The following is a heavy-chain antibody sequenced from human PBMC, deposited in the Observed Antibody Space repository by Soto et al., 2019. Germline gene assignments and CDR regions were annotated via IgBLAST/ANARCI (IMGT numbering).Heavy chain of an antibody. D-gene: IGHD3-22*01. CDR3: AKDVHTLVVVTNDY. CDR2: ISTYNGNT. J-gene: IGHJ4*02. V-gene: IGHV1-18*01. Sequence: ASVKVSCKASGYTFTSYGISWVRQAPGLGPEWMGRISTYNGNTNYVQKLQGRVTMTTDTSSNTAYLELRSLRYDDTAVYYCAKDVHTLVVVTNDYWGQGTLVTVSS. CDR1: GYTFTSYG.